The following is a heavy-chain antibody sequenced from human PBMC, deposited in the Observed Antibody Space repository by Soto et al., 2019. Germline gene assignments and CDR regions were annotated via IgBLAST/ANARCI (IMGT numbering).Heavy chain of an antibody. CDR3: ARGYYDSSGYPNDY. CDR2: INPNSGGT. J-gene: IGHJ4*02. V-gene: IGHV1-2*04. Sequence: ASVKVSCKASGYTFTGYYMHWVRQAPGQGLEWMGWINPNSGGTNYAQKFQGWVTMTRDTSISTAYMELGRLRSDDTAVYYCARGYYDSSGYPNDYWGQGTLVTVSS. D-gene: IGHD3-22*01. CDR1: GYTFTGYY.